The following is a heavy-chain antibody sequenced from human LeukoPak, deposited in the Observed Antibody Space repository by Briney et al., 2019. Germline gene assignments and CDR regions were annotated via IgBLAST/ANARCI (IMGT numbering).Heavy chain of an antibody. CDR1: GGSISSGGYY. V-gene: IGHV4-61*08. Sequence: SETLSLTCTVSGGSISSGGYYWSWIRQPPGKGLEWIGYIYYSGSTNYNPSFKSRVTISVDTSKNQFSLKLSSVTAADTAVYYCARLGDVYSGSSLNSWGQGTLVTVSS. CDR2: IYYSGST. J-gene: IGHJ4*02. D-gene: IGHD1-26*01. CDR3: ARLGDVYSGSSLNS.